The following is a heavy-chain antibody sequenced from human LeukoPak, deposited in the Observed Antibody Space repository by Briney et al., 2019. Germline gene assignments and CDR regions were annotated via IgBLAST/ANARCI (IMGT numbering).Heavy chain of an antibody. CDR3: ASSPTTAGTKGVFDY. CDR1: GFTFSSYG. Sequence: GGSLRLSCAASGFTFSSYGMHWVRQAPGKGLEWVAFIRYDGSNKYYADSVKGRFTISRDNSRNTLYLQMNSLRSEDTAVYYCASSPTTAGTKGVFDYWGQGTLVTVSS. V-gene: IGHV3-30*02. D-gene: IGHD6-13*01. J-gene: IGHJ4*02. CDR2: IRYDGSNK.